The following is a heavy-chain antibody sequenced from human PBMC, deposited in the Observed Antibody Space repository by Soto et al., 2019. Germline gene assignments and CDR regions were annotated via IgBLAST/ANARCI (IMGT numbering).Heavy chain of an antibody. J-gene: IGHJ4*02. CDR2: IYYSGST. CDR3: ARRYGVSLDY. Sequence: QVQLQESGPGLVKPSETLSLTCTVSGGSISSYYWSWIRQPPGKGLEWIEYIYYSGSTNYNPSLKSRVTISVDTSKNQFSLKLSSVTAADTAVYYCARRYGVSLDYWGQGTLVTVSS. CDR1: GGSISSYY. D-gene: IGHD4-17*01. V-gene: IGHV4-59*08.